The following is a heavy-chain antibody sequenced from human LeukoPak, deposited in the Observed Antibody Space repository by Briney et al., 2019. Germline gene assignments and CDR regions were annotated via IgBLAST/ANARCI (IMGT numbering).Heavy chain of an antibody. CDR1: GGTFSSYA. Sequence: GASVKVSCKASGGTFSSYAISWVRQAPGQGLEWMGGIIPIFGTANYAQKFQGRVTITADKSTSTAYMELSSLRSEDTAAYYCARGISYSSGWYGGDAFDIWGQGTMVTVSS. CDR3: ARGISYSSGWYGGDAFDI. V-gene: IGHV1-69*06. CDR2: IIPIFGTA. D-gene: IGHD6-19*01. J-gene: IGHJ3*02.